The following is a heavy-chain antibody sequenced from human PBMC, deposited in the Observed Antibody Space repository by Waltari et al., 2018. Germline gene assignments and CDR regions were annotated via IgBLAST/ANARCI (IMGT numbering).Heavy chain of an antibody. CDR1: GGSISSGGYY. CDR2: IYYSGST. D-gene: IGHD6-6*01. Sequence: QVQLQESGPGLVKPSQTLSLTCTVSGGSISSGGYYWSWIRQHPGKGLEWMGYIYYSGSTYYNPSLKSRVTISVDTSKNQFSLKLSSVTAADTAVYYCARDRGGMIAAPYYFDYWGQGTLVTVSS. CDR3: ARDRGGMIAAPYYFDY. V-gene: IGHV4-31*03. J-gene: IGHJ4*02.